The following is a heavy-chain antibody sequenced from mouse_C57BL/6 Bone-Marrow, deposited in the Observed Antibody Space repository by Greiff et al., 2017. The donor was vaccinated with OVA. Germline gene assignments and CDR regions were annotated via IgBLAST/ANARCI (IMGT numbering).Heavy chain of an antibody. V-gene: IGHV1-66*01. CDR3: ARRVPYYGNYWYFDV. D-gene: IGHD2-1*01. CDR1: GYSFTSYY. J-gene: IGHJ1*03. Sequence: VHLVESGPELVKPGASVKISCKASGYSFTSYYIHWVKQRPGQGLEWIGWIYPGSGNTKYNEKFKGKATLTADTSSSTAYMQLSSLTSEDSAVYYGARRVPYYGNYWYFDVWGTGTTVTVSS. CDR2: IYPGSGNT.